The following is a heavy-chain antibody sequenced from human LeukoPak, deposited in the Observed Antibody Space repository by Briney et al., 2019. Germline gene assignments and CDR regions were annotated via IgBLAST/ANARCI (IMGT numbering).Heavy chain of an antibody. Sequence: GGSLRLSCAASGFTFSSYAMSWVRQAPGKGLEWVSAISGSGGNTYYADSEKGRFTISRDNSKNTLYLQMHSLRAEDTAVYYCAKQLRYFDWSDYWGQGTLVTVSS. CDR2: ISGSGGNT. D-gene: IGHD3-9*01. CDR3: AKQLRYFDWSDY. V-gene: IGHV3-23*01. J-gene: IGHJ4*02. CDR1: GFTFSSYA.